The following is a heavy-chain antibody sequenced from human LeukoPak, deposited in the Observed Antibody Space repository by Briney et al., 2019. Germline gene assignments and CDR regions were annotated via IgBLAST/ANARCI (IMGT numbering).Heavy chain of an antibody. CDR3: ARAPWIQLWARRGFDY. V-gene: IGHV4-34*01. CDR2: INHSGST. D-gene: IGHD5-18*01. CDR1: GGSFSGYY. J-gene: IGHJ4*02. Sequence: SETLSLTCAVYGGSFSGYYWSWIHQPPGKGLEWTGEINHSGSTNYNPSLKSRVTISVDTSKNQFSLKLSSVTAADTAVYYCARAPWIQLWARRGFDYWGQGTLVTVSS.